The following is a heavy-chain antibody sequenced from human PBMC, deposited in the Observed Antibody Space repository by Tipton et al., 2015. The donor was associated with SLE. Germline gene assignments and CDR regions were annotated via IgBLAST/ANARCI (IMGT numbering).Heavy chain of an antibody. Sequence: TLSLTCAVYGGSFSGYYWIWIRQATGKGLEWIGEINHSGGTNYNPSLKSRVTISADKSKNQFSLRLTSVTAADTAVYYCARDPVDTVIGEAFDIWGQGTIVTVSS. CDR2: INHSGGT. V-gene: IGHV4-34*01. D-gene: IGHD5-18*01. CDR3: ARDPVDTVIGEAFDI. CDR1: GGSFSGYY. J-gene: IGHJ3*02.